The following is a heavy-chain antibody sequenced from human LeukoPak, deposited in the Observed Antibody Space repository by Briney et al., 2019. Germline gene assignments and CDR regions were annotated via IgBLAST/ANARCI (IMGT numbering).Heavy chain of an antibody. CDR1: GGSISSYY. J-gene: IGHJ5*02. V-gene: IGHV4-4*07. CDR2: IYTGGST. CDR3: ARDRGIVVVPAEPHWFDP. Sequence: SETLSLTCTVSGGSISSYYWSWIRQPAGKGLEWIGRIYTGGSTNYNPSLKSRVTMSVDTSKNQFSLKLSSVTAADTAVYYCARDRGIVVVPAEPHWFDPWGQGTLVTVSS. D-gene: IGHD2-2*01.